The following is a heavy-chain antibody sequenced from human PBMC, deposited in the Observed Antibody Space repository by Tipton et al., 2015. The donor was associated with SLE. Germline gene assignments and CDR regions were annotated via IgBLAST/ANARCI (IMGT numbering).Heavy chain of an antibody. CDR2: IDHDGSGT. J-gene: IGHJ3*02. D-gene: IGHD6-19*01. Sequence: SLRLSCAASGFTFNNYWMHWFRQVPGKGLEWVSRIDHDGSGTSYADSVEDRFTISRDNTKKTLYLQMNSLRAEDTAVYYCAREEPRQRWPHGAFDIWGQGTMVTVSS. V-gene: IGHV3-74*01. CDR1: GFTFNNYW. CDR3: AREEPRQRWPHGAFDI.